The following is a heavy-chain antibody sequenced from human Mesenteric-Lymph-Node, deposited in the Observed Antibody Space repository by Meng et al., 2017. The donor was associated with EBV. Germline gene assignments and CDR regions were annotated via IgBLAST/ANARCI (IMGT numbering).Heavy chain of an antibody. V-gene: IGHV4-34*02. CDR1: GDSFSAYY. Sequence: QWQLTEWGAGLLKPSETLSLTCDVYGDSFSAYYWRWIRQPPGRGLEWIGDVIHSGNTSYSPSLKSRVTISVDTSKRQFSLKLRSMTAADTAVYYCATGWGKANYWGQGTLVTVSS. D-gene: IGHD3-16*01. J-gene: IGHJ4*02. CDR3: ATGWGKANY. CDR2: VIHSGNT.